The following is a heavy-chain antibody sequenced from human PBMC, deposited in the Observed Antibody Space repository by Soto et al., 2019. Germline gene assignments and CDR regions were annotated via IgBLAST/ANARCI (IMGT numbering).Heavy chain of an antibody. CDR2: IIPIFGTA. J-gene: IGHJ6*02. V-gene: IGHV1-69*13. CDR3: ARGTIFGVVMDYYYGMDV. D-gene: IGHD3-3*01. CDR1: GGTFSSYA. Sequence: SVKVSCKASGGTFSSYAISWVRQAPGQGLEWMGEIIPIFGTANYAQKFQGRVTITADESTSTAYMELSSLRSEDTAVYYCARGTIFGVVMDYYYGMDVWGQGTTVTVSS.